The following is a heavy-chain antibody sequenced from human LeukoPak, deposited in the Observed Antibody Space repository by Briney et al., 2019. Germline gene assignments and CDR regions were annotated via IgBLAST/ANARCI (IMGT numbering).Heavy chain of an antibody. V-gene: IGHV3-64*01. D-gene: IGHD6-6*01. CDR1: GFTFSSYA. Sequence: GGSLRLSCAASGFTFSSYAMSWVRQAPGKGLEWVSAISSNGGSTYYANSVKGRFTISRDNSKNTLYLQMGSLRAEDMAVYYCARSWGDSSSSRIYYYYYYMDVWGKGTTVTVSS. J-gene: IGHJ6*03. CDR3: ARSWGDSSSSRIYYYYYYMDV. CDR2: ISSNGGST.